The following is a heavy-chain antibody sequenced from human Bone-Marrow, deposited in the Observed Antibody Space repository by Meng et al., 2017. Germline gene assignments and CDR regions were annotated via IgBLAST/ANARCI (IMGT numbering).Heavy chain of an antibody. CDR3: ARSVAAAGDY. J-gene: IGHJ4*02. CDR2: IKQDGSDK. Sequence: GGSLRLSCAASGFTFNSYWMSWVHQAPGKGLEWVANIKQDGSDKYYVDSVKGRFTISRDNAKNSLFLQMNSLRAEDTALYYCARSVAAAGDYWGQRTLVTVSS. D-gene: IGHD6-13*01. CDR1: GFTFNSYW. V-gene: IGHV3-7*01.